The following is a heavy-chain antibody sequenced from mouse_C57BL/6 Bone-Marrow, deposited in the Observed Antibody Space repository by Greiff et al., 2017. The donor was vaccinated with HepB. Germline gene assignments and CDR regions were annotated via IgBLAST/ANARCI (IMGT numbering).Heavy chain of an antibody. CDR3: ALLLRADYFCY. CDR1: GYTFTSYW. Sequence: QVQLQQPGAELVRPGSSVKLSCKASGYTFTSYWMHWVKQRPIQGLEWIGNIDPSDSETHYNQKFKDKATLTVDKSSSTAYMQLSSLTSEDSAVYYCALLLRADYFCYWGQGTTLTVSS. V-gene: IGHV1-52*01. CDR2: IDPSDSET. D-gene: IGHD1-1*01. J-gene: IGHJ2*01.